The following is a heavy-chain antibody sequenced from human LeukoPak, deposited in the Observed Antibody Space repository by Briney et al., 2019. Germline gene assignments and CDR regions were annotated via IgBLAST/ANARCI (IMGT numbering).Heavy chain of an antibody. CDR3: ARWDSGRYTSNYYFDY. J-gene: IGHJ4*02. CDR1: GFVFTNYG. D-gene: IGHD1-26*01. V-gene: IGHV3-30*03. Sequence: GRSLTLSCAASGFVFTNYGMHWVRQAPGKGLEWVAAISYHGYTQYYADSVKGQFTISRDNYKNTLYLQMNSLTEEDTAVYRCARWDSGRYTSNYYFDYWGQGPLVTVSS. CDR2: ISYHGYTQ.